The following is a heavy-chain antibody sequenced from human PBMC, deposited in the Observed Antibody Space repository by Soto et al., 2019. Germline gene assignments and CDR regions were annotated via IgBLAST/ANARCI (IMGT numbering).Heavy chain of an antibody. CDR1: GFTFSSYA. CDR2: ISDSGSRT. V-gene: IGHV3-23*01. CDR3: AKDLGYCSSSTCSPPYGMDV. Sequence: GGSLRLSCAASGFTFSSYAMNWVRQAAGKGLEWVSAISDSGSRTNYADSVKGRSTISRDNSKNTLYLQMNSLRAEDTAVYYCAKDLGYCSSSTCSPPYGMDVWGQGTTVTVSS. J-gene: IGHJ6*02. D-gene: IGHD2-2*01.